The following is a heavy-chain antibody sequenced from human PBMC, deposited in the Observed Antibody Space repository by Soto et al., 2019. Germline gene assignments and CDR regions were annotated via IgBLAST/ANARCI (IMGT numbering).Heavy chain of an antibody. J-gene: IGHJ4*02. CDR1: GFIVSSSY. V-gene: IGHV3-53*02. CDR3: SRCSGWYGQCYFDC. D-gene: IGHD6-13*01. CDR2: LYSDGRT. Sequence: DVQLVETGGGLIQPGGSLGLSCAASGFIVSSSYMSWVRQAPGKGLEWVSVLYSDGRTYYADSVKGRFTISRDNSKNTLYLQMNSLSAEDTAVYYCSRCSGWYGQCYFDCWGQGTLVTVSS.